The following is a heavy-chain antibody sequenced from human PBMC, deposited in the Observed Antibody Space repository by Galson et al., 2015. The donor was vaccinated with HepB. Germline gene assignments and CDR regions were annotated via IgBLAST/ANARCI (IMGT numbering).Heavy chain of an antibody. J-gene: IGHJ4*02. CDR2: ISGSGGRT. CDR1: GFTFSNYA. V-gene: IGHV3-23*01. D-gene: IGHD3-16*01. Sequence: PLRLYCAASGFTFSNYAMSWVRQAPGKGLEWVSVISGSGGRTYYADSVKGRFTISRDNSKNTLYLQINNLRAEDTAVYYCVKDQGGINFWGSFDYWGQGTLVTVSS. CDR3: VKDQGGINFWGSFDY.